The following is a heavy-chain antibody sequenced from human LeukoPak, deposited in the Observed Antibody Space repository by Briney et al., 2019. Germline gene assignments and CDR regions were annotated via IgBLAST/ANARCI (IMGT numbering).Heavy chain of an antibody. CDR2: IKQDGSDK. CDR3: AKYYYDSSGPNWFDP. Sequence: GGSLRLSCAASGFTFSSYWMSWVRQAPGRGLEWVANIKQDGSDKYYVDSVKGRFTISRDNAKNSLYLQMNSLRAEDTAVYYCAKYYYDSSGPNWFDPWGQGTLVTVSS. D-gene: IGHD3-22*01. V-gene: IGHV3-7*01. J-gene: IGHJ5*02. CDR1: GFTFSSYW.